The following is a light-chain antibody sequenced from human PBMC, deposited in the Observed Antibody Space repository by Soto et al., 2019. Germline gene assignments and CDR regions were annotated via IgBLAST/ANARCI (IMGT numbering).Light chain of an antibody. J-gene: IGLJ1*01. CDR1: SSDIGVYNY. CDR3: SSYTTSNTYV. CDR2: EVN. Sequence: QSVLTQPASVSGSPGQSITFSCTGTSSDIGVYNYVSWYQQHPGKAPKLMIYEVNNRPSGVSNRFSGSKSGNTASLTISGLQAEDEADYYCSSYTTSNTYVFGTGTQLTVL. V-gene: IGLV2-14*01.